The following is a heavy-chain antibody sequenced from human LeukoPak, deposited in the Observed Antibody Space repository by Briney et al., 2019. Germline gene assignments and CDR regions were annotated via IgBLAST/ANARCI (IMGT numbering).Heavy chain of an antibody. CDR2: IYYSGST. J-gene: IGHJ3*02. CDR1: GRSINSYH. Sequence: SETLSLTCTVSGRSINSYHWSWIRQPPGKGLEWIGYIYYSGSTNYNPSLKSRLTISVDTSKNQFSLKLSSVTAADTAVYYCARHNYSSWDRAFDIWGQGTMVTVSS. D-gene: IGHD6-13*01. CDR3: ARHNYSSWDRAFDI. V-gene: IGHV4-59*08.